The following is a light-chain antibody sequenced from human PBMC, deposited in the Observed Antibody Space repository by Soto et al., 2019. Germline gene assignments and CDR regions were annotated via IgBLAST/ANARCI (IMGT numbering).Light chain of an antibody. J-gene: IGKJ1*01. CDR3: QQYNGYWT. Sequence: DIQMTQSPSTLSASVGDRVTITCRASQSISGSLAWYQQKPGKAPKLLIYEASNLKSGVPSRFSDSGSGTEYTLTISSLQPDDSASYYCQQYNGYWTFGKGTRVEIK. V-gene: IGKV1-5*03. CDR2: EAS. CDR1: QSISGS.